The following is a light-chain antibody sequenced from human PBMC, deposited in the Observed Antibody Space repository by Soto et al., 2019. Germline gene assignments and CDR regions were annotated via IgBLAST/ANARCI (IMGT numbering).Light chain of an antibody. Sequence: QSVLTQPPSVSGSPGQSITVSCTGTTSDIGASNFVSWYQHLPGRAPKVIIFEATNRPSGVSDRFSGSKAGITASLTISGLQAEDEADYYCISYKTDDTFVFGTGTKVTVL. CDR1: TSDIGASNF. J-gene: IGLJ1*01. CDR2: EAT. V-gene: IGLV2-14*01. CDR3: ISYKTDDTFV.